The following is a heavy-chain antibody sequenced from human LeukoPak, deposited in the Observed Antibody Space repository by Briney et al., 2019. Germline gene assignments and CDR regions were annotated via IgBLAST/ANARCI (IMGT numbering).Heavy chain of an antibody. J-gene: IGHJ6*03. CDR2: INWNGGST. CDR3: AREVGSGSYYNYYYYYMDV. D-gene: IGHD3-10*01. Sequence: GGSLRLSCAASGFTFDDYGMSWVRQAPGKGLGWVSGINWNGGSTGYADSVKGRFTISRDNAKNSLYLQMNSLRAEDTALYHCAREVGSGSYYNYYYYYMDVWGKGTTVTISS. V-gene: IGHV3-20*01. CDR1: GFTFDDYG.